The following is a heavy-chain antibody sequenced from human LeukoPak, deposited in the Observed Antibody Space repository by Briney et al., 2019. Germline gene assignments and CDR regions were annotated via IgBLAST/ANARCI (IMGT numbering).Heavy chain of an antibody. CDR1: GGSISSYY. V-gene: IGHV4-59*01. CDR2: IYYSGST. Sequence: PSETLSLTCTVSGGSISSYYWSWIRQPPGKGLEWXGYIYYSGSTNYNPSLKSRVTISVDTSKNQFSLKLSSVTAADTAVYYCARTIAVAGPYNWFDPWGQGTLVTVSS. D-gene: IGHD6-19*01. CDR3: ARTIAVAGPYNWFDP. J-gene: IGHJ5*02.